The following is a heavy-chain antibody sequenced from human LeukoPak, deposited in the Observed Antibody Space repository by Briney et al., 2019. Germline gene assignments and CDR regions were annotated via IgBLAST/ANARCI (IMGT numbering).Heavy chain of an antibody. CDR3: ARELIVVVPAAINRYYYGMDV. CDR1: GLTFSGYI. D-gene: IGHD2-2*02. Sequence: PGGSLRLSCVASGLTFSGYIINWVRQAPGKGLEWVSSISSSSTYIYYADSVKGRFTASRDNANNSVSLQMNDLRAEDTAVYYCARELIVVVPAAINRYYYGMDVWGRGTTVTVSS. J-gene: IGHJ6*02. V-gene: IGHV3-21*06. CDR2: ISSSSTYI.